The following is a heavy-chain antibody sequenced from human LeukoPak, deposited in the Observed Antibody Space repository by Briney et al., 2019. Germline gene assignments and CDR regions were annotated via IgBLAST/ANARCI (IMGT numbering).Heavy chain of an antibody. J-gene: IGHJ4*02. Sequence: GGSLRLSCAASRFTFSNAWMSWVRQAPGKGLEWVGRIKSKTHGGTTDYAAPVKGRFTISRDDSKNTLYLQMNSLKTEDTAVYYCTTGGTVTFDYWGQGTLVTVSS. CDR1: RFTFSNAW. CDR3: TTGGTVTFDY. V-gene: IGHV3-15*01. CDR2: IKSKTHGGTT. D-gene: IGHD4-17*01.